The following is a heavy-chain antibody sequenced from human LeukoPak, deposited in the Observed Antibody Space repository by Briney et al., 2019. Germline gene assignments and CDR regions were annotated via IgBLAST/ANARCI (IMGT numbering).Heavy chain of an antibody. CDR3: ARDGPFLPR. CDR1: GFTFTQCA. CDR2: INHSGST. D-gene: IGHD2-21*01. Sequence: GSLRLSCVASGFTFTQCAMSWVRQAPGKGLEWIGEINHSGSTNYNPSLKSRVTISVDTSKNQFSLKLSSVTAADTAVYYCARDGPFLPRWGQGTLVTVSS. J-gene: IGHJ4*02. V-gene: IGHV4-34*01.